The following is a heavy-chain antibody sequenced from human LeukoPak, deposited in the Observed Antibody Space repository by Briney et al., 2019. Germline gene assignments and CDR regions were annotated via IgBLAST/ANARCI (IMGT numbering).Heavy chain of an antibody. Sequence: GASVKVSCKASGYTFTSYAMHWVRQAPGHRLEWMGWINAGNGNTKYSQKFQGRVTITRDTSASTAYMELSSLRSEDTAVYYCASATPYGDYDFDYWGQGTLVTVSS. J-gene: IGHJ4*02. CDR3: ASATPYGDYDFDY. D-gene: IGHD4-17*01. CDR1: GYTFTSYA. V-gene: IGHV1-3*01. CDR2: INAGNGNT.